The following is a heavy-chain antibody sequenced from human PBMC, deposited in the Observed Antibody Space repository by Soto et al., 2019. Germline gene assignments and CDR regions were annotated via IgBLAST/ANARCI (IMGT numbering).Heavy chain of an antibody. D-gene: IGHD3-3*01. CDR1: GFTFSDYY. CDR3: ARDRKTYYDFWSGYLGMDV. V-gene: IGHV3-11*01. J-gene: IGHJ6*02. CDR2: ISSSGSTI. Sequence: GGSLRLSCAASGFTFSDYYMSWIRQAPGKGLEWVSYISSSGSTIYYADSVKGRFTISRDNAKNSLYLQMNSLRAEDTAVYYCARDRKTYYDFWSGYLGMDVWGQGTTVTVSS.